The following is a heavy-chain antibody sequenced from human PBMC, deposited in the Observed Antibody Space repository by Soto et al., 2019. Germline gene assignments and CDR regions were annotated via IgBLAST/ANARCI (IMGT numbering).Heavy chain of an antibody. CDR2: IYYSGST. Sequence: QLQLQESGPGLVKPSETLSLTCTVSGGSISSSGYYWGWIRQPPGKGLEWIGTIYYSGSTHYNPSLKRRVTIPVDTSKNQFSQMLSSWAATKPPAYYCATGYWFGPWGQRTLGTVSS. CDR3: ATGYWFGP. V-gene: IGHV4-39*01. CDR1: GGSISSSGYY. D-gene: IGHD6-25*01. J-gene: IGHJ5*02.